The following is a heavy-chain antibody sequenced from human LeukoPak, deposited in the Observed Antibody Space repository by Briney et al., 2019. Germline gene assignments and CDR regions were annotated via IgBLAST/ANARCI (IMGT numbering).Heavy chain of an antibody. CDR1: GDSISSSTYC. CDR2: IYYSGTT. D-gene: IGHD5-18*01. CDR3: ARLVSRRGYSFDY. J-gene: IGHJ4*02. Sequence: SETLSLTRTVSGDSISSSTYCWGWIRQPPGKGLEWIGSIYYSGTTYYSPSLKTRVTISVDTSKNQFSLKLSSVTAADTAVYYCARLVSRRGYSFDYWGQGTLVTVSS. V-gene: IGHV4-39*01.